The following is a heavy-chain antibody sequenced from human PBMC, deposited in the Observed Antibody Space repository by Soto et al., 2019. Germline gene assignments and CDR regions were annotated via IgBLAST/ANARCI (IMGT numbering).Heavy chain of an antibody. D-gene: IGHD6-6*01. V-gene: IGHV1-46*03. CDR2: INPSGGST. Sequence: QVQLVQSGAEVKKPGASVKVSCKASGYTFTSYYMHWVRQAPGQGLEWMGIINPSGGSTSYAQKCQGRVTMTRDPSTSTVYMELSRLRSEDTAVYYCAREQTTAHSRSSEDVFDIWGQGTMVTVSS. CDR3: AREQTTAHSRSSEDVFDI. J-gene: IGHJ3*02. CDR1: GYTFTSYY.